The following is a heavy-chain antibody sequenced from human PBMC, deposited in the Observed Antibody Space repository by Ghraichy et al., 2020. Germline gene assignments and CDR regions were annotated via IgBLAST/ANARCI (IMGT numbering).Heavy chain of an antibody. Sequence: GSLRLSCTVSGGSISRYYWNWIRQPPGKGLEWIGNMYYTGSTNYNPSLKSRVTISIDTSKNQFSLKLRSVTAADTAVYYCARGVAARLIDQAFDYWGQGTLVTVSS. V-gene: IGHV4-59*01. J-gene: IGHJ4*02. CDR2: MYYTGST. D-gene: IGHD6-6*01. CDR1: GGSISRYY. CDR3: ARGVAARLIDQAFDY.